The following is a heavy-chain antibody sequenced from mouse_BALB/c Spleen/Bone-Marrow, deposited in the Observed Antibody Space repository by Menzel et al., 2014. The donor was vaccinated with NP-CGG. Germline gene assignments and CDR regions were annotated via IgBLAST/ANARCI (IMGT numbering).Heavy chain of an antibody. V-gene: IGHV1-67*01. D-gene: IGHD1-1*01. Sequence: QVQLQQSGPELVRPGVSVKISCKGSGYTFTDYAMHWVKQSHARSLEWIGVMSTYSGNTNYNQKFKGKATMTVDKSSSAAYICLARLASEDSAIYHSARGGYGSGPFDYWGQGTTLTVSS. CDR1: GYTFTDYA. CDR3: ARGGYGSGPFDY. J-gene: IGHJ2*01. CDR2: MSTYSGNT.